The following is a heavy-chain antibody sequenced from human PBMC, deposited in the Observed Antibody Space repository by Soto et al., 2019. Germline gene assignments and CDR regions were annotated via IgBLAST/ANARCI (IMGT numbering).Heavy chain of an antibody. V-gene: IGHV3-30*03. CDR1: GFTFSSYG. J-gene: IGHJ3*02. D-gene: IGHD1-1*01. CDR2: ISYDGSNK. Sequence: GGSLRLSCAASGFTFSSYGMHWVRQAPGKGLEWVAVISYDGSNKYYADSVKGRFTISRDNAKNSLYLQMNSLRAEDTAVYYCARDRTTKDRLRGAFDIWGQGTMVTVSS. CDR3: ARDRTTKDRLRGAFDI.